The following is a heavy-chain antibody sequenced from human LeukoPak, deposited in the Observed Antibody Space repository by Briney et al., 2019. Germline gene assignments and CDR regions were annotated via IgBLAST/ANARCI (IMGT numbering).Heavy chain of an antibody. Sequence: SETLSLTCTVSGGSISSYYWSWIRQPAGKGLEWIGRIYTSGSTNYNPSLKSRVTMSVDTSKNQFSLKLSSVTAADTAVYYCARDRGIVVVPAAMDAFDIWGQGTMVTVSS. V-gene: IGHV4-4*07. CDR3: ARDRGIVVVPAAMDAFDI. J-gene: IGHJ3*02. CDR1: GGSISSYY. CDR2: IYTSGST. D-gene: IGHD2-2*01.